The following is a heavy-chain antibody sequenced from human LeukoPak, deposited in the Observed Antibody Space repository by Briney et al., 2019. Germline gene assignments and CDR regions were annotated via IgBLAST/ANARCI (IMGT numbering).Heavy chain of an antibody. V-gene: IGHV7-4-1*02. CDR2: INTNTGNP. CDR1: GYTFTSYA. J-gene: IGHJ4*02. D-gene: IGHD4-17*01. Sequence: ASVKVSCKASGYTFTSYAMNWVRQAPGQGLEWMGWINTNTGNPTYAQGFTGRFVFSLDTSVSTAYLQISSLKAEDTAVYYCARTRRLDYAALKYYFDYWGQGTLVTVSS. CDR3: ARTRRLDYAALKYYFDY.